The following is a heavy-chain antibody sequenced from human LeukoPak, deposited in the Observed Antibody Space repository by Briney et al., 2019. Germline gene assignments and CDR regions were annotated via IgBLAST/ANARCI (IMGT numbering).Heavy chain of an antibody. CDR3: ATELRYLRYVDY. CDR2: IYYSGST. J-gene: IGHJ4*02. Sequence: PSQTLSLTCTVSGGSNSSGDYYWSWFRQPPGKGLEWIGYIYYSGSTYYNPSLKSRVTISVDTSKNQFSLKLSSVTAADTAVYYCATELRYLRYVDYWGQGTLVTVSS. CDR1: GGSNSSGDYY. V-gene: IGHV4-30-4*01. D-gene: IGHD4-17*01.